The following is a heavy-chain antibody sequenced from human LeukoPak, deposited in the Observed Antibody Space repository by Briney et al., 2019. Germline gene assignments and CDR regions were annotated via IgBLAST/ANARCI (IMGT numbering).Heavy chain of an antibody. D-gene: IGHD4-17*01. CDR2: ISGSGGST. CDR3: AKGRSGDYVTFCDY. V-gene: IGHV3-23*01. Sequence: QSGGSLRLSCAASGFTFSSYAMSWVRQAPGKGLEWVSAISGSGGSTYYADSVKGRFTISRDNSKNTLYLQMNSLRAEDTAVYYCAKGRSGDYVTFCDYWGQGTLVTVSS. CDR1: GFTFSSYA. J-gene: IGHJ4*02.